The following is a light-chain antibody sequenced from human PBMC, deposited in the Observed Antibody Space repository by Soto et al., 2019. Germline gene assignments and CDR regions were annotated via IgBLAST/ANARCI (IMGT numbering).Light chain of an antibody. CDR3: QYGGT. J-gene: IGKJ5*01. Sequence: PGERATVSCRASQRVSNYLGWYQQKPGQAPRLLIYDASNRATGIPARFSGSGSGTDFTLTISSLEPEDFAVYYCQYGGTFGQGTRLEIK. CDR1: QRVSNY. CDR2: DAS. V-gene: IGKV3-11*01.